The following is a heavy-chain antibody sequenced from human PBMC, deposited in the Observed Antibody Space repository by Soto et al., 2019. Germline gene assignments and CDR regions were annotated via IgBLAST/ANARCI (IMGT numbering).Heavy chain of an antibody. CDR1: GGTFSSYA. CDR2: IIPIFGTA. D-gene: IGHD6-13*01. CDR3: ARYLSGAAAGTTWFDP. V-gene: IGHV1-69*13. J-gene: IGHJ5*02. Sequence: ASVKVSCNASGGTFSSYAISWVRQDPGPGLEWMGGIIPIFGTANYAQKFQGRVTITADESTSTAYMELSSLRSEDTAVYYCARYLSGAAAGTTWFDPWGQGTLVTVSS.